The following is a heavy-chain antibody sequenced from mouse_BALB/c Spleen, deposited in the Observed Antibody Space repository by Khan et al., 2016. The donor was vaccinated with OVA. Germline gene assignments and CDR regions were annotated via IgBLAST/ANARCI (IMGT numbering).Heavy chain of an antibody. J-gene: IGHJ3*01. CDR3: ARDGYSPWFAY. CDR2: IDPENGDT. Sequence: EVQLQESGAELVRPGALVKLSCKASGFTITDYYMHWVKQRPEQGLVWIGRIDPENGDTIYDPKFQGKASITSDTSSNTAYLQLSSLTSEDTAVYYCARDGYSPWFAYWGQGTLVTVSA. CDR1: GFTITDYY. V-gene: IGHV14-1*02. D-gene: IGHD2-3*01.